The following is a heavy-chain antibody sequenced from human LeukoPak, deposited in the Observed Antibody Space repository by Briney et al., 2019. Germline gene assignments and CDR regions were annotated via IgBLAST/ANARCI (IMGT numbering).Heavy chain of an antibody. D-gene: IGHD3-10*01. J-gene: IGHJ6*03. CDR3: AREAGVNMVRGYYYYMDV. Sequence: ASVKVSCKASGYTFTSYGISWVRQAPGQGLEWMGWISAYNGNTNYAQKLQGRVTMTTDTSTSTAYMELRSLRSDDTAVYHCAREAGVNMVRGYYYYMDVWGKGTTVTISS. CDR2: ISAYNGNT. V-gene: IGHV1-18*01. CDR1: GYTFTSYG.